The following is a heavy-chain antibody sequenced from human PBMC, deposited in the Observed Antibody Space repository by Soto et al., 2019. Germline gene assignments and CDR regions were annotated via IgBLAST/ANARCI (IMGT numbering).Heavy chain of an antibody. J-gene: IGHJ6*03. CDR3: ARELLLFFCCDGSSYLVIYF. CDR2: ISAYNGNT. Sequence: ASVKVSCKASGYTFTSYGISWVRQAPGQGLEWMGWISAYNGNTNYAQKLQGRVTMTTDTSMSTAYMELRRLRSDDTAVYYCARELLLFFCCDGSSYLVIYFRAKGASVPVS. CDR1: GYTFTSYG. V-gene: IGHV1-18*01. D-gene: IGHD2-15*01.